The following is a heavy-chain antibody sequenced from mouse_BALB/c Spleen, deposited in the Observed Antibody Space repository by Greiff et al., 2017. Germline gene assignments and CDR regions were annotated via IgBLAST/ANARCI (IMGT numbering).Heavy chain of an antibody. J-gene: IGHJ3*01. V-gene: IGHV2-9*02. D-gene: IGHD1-1*01. CDR2: IWAGGST. CDR1: GFSLTSYG. CDR3: ATYYDGSSLFAY. Sequence: VQRVESGPGLVAPSQSLSITCTVSGFSLTSYGVHWVRQPPGKGLEWLGVIWAGGSTNYNSALMSRLSISKDNSKSQVFLKMNSLQTDDTAMYYCATYYDGSSLFAYWGQGTLVTVSA.